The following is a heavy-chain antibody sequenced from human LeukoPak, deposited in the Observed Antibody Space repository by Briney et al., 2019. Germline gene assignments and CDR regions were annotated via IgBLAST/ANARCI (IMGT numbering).Heavy chain of an antibody. V-gene: IGHV1-18*04. J-gene: IGHJ4*02. CDR1: GYTFTGYY. D-gene: IGHD2-15*01. CDR3: ARGRNIVVVVAARNY. Sequence: ASVKVSCKASGYTFTGYYMHWVRQAPGQGLEWMGWISAYNGNTNYAQKLQGRVTMTTDTSTSTAYMELRSLRSDDTAVYYCARGRNIVVVVAARNYWGQGTLVTVSS. CDR2: ISAYNGNT.